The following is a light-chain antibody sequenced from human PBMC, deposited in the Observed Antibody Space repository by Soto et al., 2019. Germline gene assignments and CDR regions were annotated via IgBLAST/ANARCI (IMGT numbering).Light chain of an antibody. V-gene: IGLV2-14*01. CDR1: SSDVGGYNY. CDR2: DVS. J-gene: IGLJ1*01. Sequence: QSVLTQPASVSGSPGQSITISCTGTSSDVGGYNYVSWYQQHPGKAPKLMIYDVSNRPSGVSNRFSGSKSGNTASLTISGLQADDVADYYCSSYTSSSTNVFGTGTNVTVL. CDR3: SSYTSSSTNV.